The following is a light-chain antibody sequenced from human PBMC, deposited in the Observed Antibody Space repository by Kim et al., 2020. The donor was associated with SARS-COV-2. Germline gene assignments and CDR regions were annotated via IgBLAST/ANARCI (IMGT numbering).Light chain of an antibody. J-gene: IGKJ2*01. CDR3: QQSYSTRYT. CDR1: QSISSY. V-gene: IGKV1-39*01. CDR2: AAS. Sequence: SASVGNRGTITCRASQSISSYLNWYHQRPGKAPKLLIYAASSLQCGVPSRFSGSVSGTDFTLTISSLQPEDFATYYCQQSYSTRYTFGQGTKLEI.